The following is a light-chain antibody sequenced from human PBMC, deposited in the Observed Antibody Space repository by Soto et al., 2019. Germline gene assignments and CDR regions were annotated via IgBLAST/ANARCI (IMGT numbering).Light chain of an antibody. CDR1: QSISSW. J-gene: IGKJ3*01. CDR2: DAS. V-gene: IGKV1-5*01. CDR3: QQYNSPLVT. Sequence: DIQMTQSPSTLSASVGDRVTITCRASQSISSWLAWYQQKPGKAPKLLIYDASSLESGVPSRFSGSGSGTEFTLTISSLQPDEFATYYCQQYNSPLVTFGPGTKVDIK.